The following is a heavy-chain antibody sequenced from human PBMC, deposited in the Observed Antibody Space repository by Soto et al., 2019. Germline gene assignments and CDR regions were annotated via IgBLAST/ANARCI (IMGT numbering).Heavy chain of an antibody. V-gene: IGHV1-69*13. CDR3: AIQPGRFTGHFDS. Sequence: ASVKVSCKASGGTFSSYAISWVRQAPGQGLEWMGGIIPIFGTANYAQKFQGRVTITADESTSTAYMELSSLKSEDTAVYYCAIQPGRFTGHFDSGAQEPLVTV. D-gene: IGHD5-18*01. CDR2: IIPIFGTA. CDR1: GGTFSSYA. J-gene: IGHJ4*02.